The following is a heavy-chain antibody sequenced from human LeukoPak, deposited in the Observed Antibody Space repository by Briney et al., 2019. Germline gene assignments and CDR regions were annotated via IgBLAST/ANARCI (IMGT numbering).Heavy chain of an antibody. CDR3: ARGLGGYSSSSYYFDY. V-gene: IGHV4-4*02. CDR2: IYHSGST. D-gene: IGHD6-13*01. J-gene: IGHJ4*02. Sequence: SETLSLTCAVSGDSISSSNWWSWVRQPPGKGLEWIGEIYHSGSTNYNPSLKSRVTISVDKSKNQFSLKLSSVTAADTAVYYCARGLGGYSSSSYYFDYWGQGTLVTVSS. CDR1: GDSISSSNW.